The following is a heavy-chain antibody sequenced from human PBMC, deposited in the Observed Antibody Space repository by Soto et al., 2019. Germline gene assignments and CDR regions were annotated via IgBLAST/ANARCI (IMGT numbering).Heavy chain of an antibody. CDR3: ARRAGGYYYYYYMDV. D-gene: IGHD6-25*01. J-gene: IGHJ6*03. CDR1: GGSFSGYY. CDR2: INHSGST. Sequence: SETLSLTCAVYGGSFSGYYWSWIRQPPGKGLEWIGEINHSGSTNYNPSLKSRVTISVDTSKNQFSLKLSSVTAADTAVYYCARRAGGYYYYYYMDVWGKGTTVTVSS. V-gene: IGHV4-34*01.